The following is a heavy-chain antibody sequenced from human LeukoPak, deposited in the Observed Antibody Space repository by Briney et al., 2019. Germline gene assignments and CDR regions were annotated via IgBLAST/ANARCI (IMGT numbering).Heavy chain of an antibody. Sequence: GAAGKVSFKASGFTFTSHGYRWGWQGPGQGVGLGGLISAYNGNTNYAQKLQGRVTMTTDTSTSTAYMELRSLRSDDTAVYYCARGTIPRWREVGATVDYWGQGTLVTVSS. CDR3: ARGTIPRWREVGATVDY. J-gene: IGHJ4*02. V-gene: IGHV1-18*01. CDR2: ISAYNGNT. CDR1: GFTFTSHG. D-gene: IGHD1-26*01.